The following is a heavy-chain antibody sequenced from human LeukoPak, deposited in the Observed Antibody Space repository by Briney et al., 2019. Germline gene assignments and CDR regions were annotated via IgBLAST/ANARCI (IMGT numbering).Heavy chain of an antibody. V-gene: IGHV3-30*03. J-gene: IGHJ5*02. CDR3: AYYYGSGNFNWFVP. Sequence: GRSLRLSCAASGFTFSSYGMHWVRQAPGKGLEWVAVISYDGSNKYYADSVKGRFTISRDNSKNTLYLQMNSLRAEDTAVYYCAYYYGSGNFNWFVPWGQGTLVTVSS. CDR1: GFTFSSYG. CDR2: ISYDGSNK. D-gene: IGHD3-10*01.